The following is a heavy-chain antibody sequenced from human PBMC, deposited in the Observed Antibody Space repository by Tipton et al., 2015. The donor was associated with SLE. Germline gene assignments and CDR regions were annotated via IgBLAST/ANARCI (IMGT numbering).Heavy chain of an antibody. V-gene: IGHV4-38-2*02. CDR1: GYSISSGYY. D-gene: IGHD1-14*01. CDR3: ARNPGY. J-gene: IGHJ4*02. CDR2: IYHDWST. Sequence: TLSLTCNVSGYSISSGYYWGWIRQAPGKGLEWIGSIYHDWSTYYNVALNSRATISIDASKNQFSLRLTSVTAADTAVYYCARNPGYWGRGTLVTVSS.